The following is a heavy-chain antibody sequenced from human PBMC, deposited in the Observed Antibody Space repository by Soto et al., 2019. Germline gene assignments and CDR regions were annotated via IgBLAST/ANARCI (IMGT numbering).Heavy chain of an antibody. CDR3: ARDSHYATTGFDY. CDR2: INAGNGNT. V-gene: IGHV1-3*01. Sequence: ASGKFSCKASGYTFTSYAMHWVRQAPGQRLEWMVLINAGNGNTKYSQKFQGRVTITRDTSASTAYMELSSLRSEDTAVYYCARDSHYATTGFDYWGQGTLVTVSS. D-gene: IGHD2-2*01. CDR1: GYTFTSYA. J-gene: IGHJ4*02.